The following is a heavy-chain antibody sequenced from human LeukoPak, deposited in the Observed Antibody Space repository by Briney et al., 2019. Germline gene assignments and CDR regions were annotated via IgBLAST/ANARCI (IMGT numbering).Heavy chain of an antibody. V-gene: IGHV4-38-2*02. J-gene: IGHJ4*02. Sequence: PSETLSLTCTVSGYSISSGYYWGWIRQPPGKGLEWIGSIYHSGRTFYNPSLKSRVTISVDTSKNQFSLKLTSVTAADTAVYYCARRGSGWYYFDYWGQGTLVTVSS. CDR2: IYHSGRT. CDR3: ARRGSGWYYFDY. CDR1: GYSISSGYY. D-gene: IGHD6-19*01.